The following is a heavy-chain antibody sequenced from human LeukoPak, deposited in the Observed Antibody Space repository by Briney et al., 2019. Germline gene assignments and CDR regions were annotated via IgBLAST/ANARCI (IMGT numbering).Heavy chain of an antibody. J-gene: IGHJ5*02. D-gene: IGHD2-2*01. CDR3: ARRRYCSSTNCYGDWFDP. CDR1: GFTFSNHW. Sequence: GESLKISCAASGFTFSNHWMHWVRQAPGKGLVWVSRINSDGNSTSYADSVKGRFTISRDNAKNTLYLQMNSLRAEDTAVYYCARRRYCSSTNCYGDWFDPWGQGTLVTVSS. V-gene: IGHV3-74*01. CDR2: INSDGNST.